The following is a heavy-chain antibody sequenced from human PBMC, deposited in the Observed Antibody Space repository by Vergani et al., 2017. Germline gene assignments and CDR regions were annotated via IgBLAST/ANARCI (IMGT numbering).Heavy chain of an antibody. Sequence: EVQLVESGGGLVQPGGSLRLSCAASGFTVSSNYMSWVRQAPGKGLEWVSVIYSGGSTSYADSVKGRFTISRDNSKNTLYLQMNSLRAEDTAVYYCARDRGTMVRGVRDAFDIWGQGTMVTVSS. D-gene: IGHD3-10*01. CDR3: ARDRGTMVRGVRDAFDI. CDR1: GFTVSSNY. V-gene: IGHV3-66*01. J-gene: IGHJ3*02. CDR2: IYSGGST.